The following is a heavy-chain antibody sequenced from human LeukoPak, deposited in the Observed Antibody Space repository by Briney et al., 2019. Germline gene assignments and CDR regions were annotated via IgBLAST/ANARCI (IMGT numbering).Heavy chain of an antibody. CDR3: ARGLWKVNWFDP. V-gene: IGHV4-59*01. D-gene: IGHD2/OR15-2a*01. CDR2: TYYSGST. CDR1: GGSFSGYY. J-gene: IGHJ5*02. Sequence: SETLSLTCAVYGGSFSGYYWSWIRQPPGKGLAWIGYTYYSGSTNYNPSLKSRVTISVDTSKNQFSLKLSSVTAADTAVYYCARGLWKVNWFDPWGQGTLVTVSS.